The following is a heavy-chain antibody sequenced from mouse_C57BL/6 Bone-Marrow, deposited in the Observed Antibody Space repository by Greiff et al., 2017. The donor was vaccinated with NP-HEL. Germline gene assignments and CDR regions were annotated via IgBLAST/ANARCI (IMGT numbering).Heavy chain of an antibody. CDR1: GYTFTSYW. V-gene: IGHV1-55*01. D-gene: IGHD2-3*01. Sequence: QVQLQQPGAELVKPGASVKMSCKASGYTFTSYWITWVKQRPGQGLEWIGDIYPGSGSTNYNEKFKSKATLTVDTSSSTAYMQISSLTSEDSAVYYCARRDGYYERVVAYWGQGTLVTVSA. J-gene: IGHJ3*01. CDR3: ARRDGYYERVVAY. CDR2: IYPGSGST.